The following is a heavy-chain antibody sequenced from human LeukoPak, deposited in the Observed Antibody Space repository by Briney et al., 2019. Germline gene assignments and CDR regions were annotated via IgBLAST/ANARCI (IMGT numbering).Heavy chain of an antibody. V-gene: IGHV4-61*02. Sequence: PSETLSLTCTVSAGSISSGSYDWRWIRQPAGKGLEWIARIDTSGSTKYNPSLKSRVTISVDTSKNQFSLKLSSVTAADTAVYYCARSMVRGVINYWGQGTLVTVSS. CDR2: IDTSGST. D-gene: IGHD3-10*01. CDR1: AGSISSGSYD. CDR3: ARSMVRGVINY. J-gene: IGHJ4*02.